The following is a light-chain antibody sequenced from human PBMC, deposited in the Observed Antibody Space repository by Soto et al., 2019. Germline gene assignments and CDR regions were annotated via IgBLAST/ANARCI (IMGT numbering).Light chain of an antibody. CDR1: QGIKNW. J-gene: IGKJ1*01. Sequence: DMQMTQSPSYVSAAVGDRVTITFRASQGIKNWLAWYQQKPGKAPNLLIYTESSLQSGVPSRFSGSGSGTDFTLTINSLQPEDFATYYCQQSNAFWTFGQGTKVDIK. CDR2: TES. CDR3: QQSNAFWT. V-gene: IGKV1-12*01.